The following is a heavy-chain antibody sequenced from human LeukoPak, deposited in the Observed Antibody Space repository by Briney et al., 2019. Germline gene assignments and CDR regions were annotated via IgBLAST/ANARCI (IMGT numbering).Heavy chain of an antibody. CDR3: AKRRYDTSSLDWFDP. CDR2: ISATGANT. V-gene: IGHV3-23*01. J-gene: IGHJ5*02. CDR1: GFTFSSYG. D-gene: IGHD6-13*01. Sequence: GGSLRLSCAAFGFTFSSYGMSWVRQAPGKGLEWVSTISATGANTYYADSVKGRFTISRDNSKSTLYLQMNSLRVEDAAVYYCAKRRYDTSSLDWFDPWGQGTLVTVSS.